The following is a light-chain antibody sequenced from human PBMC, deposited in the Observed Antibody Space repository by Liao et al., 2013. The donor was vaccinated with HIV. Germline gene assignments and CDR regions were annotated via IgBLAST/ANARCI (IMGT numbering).Light chain of an antibody. Sequence: SYVLTQPPSVSVAPGKTAMITCGGSNIGIKSVHWYQQKPGQAPVLVIYYDSDRPSGIPERFSGSNYGHTATLTISGAQAMDEADYYCQAWDSTAAVFGTGTEVTVL. CDR1: NIGIKS. CDR2: YDS. CDR3: QAWDSTAAV. V-gene: IGLV3-21*01. J-gene: IGLJ1*01.